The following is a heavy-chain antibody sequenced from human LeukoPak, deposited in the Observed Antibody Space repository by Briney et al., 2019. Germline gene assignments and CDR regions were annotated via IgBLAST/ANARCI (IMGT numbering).Heavy chain of an antibody. CDR1: GFTFSSYA. CDR2: ISGSGGSA. CDR3: AKDQAIAAAVYFDY. D-gene: IGHD6-13*01. V-gene: IGHV3-23*01. J-gene: IGHJ4*02. Sequence: GGSLRLSCAASGFTFSSYAMSWVRQAPGKGLEWVLAISGSGGSAYYADSVKGRFTISRDNSKNTLYLQMNSLRAEDTAVYYCAKDQAIAAAVYFDYWGQGTLVTVSS.